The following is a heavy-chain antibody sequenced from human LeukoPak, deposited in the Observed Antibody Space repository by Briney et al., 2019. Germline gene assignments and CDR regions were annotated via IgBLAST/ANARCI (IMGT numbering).Heavy chain of an antibody. D-gene: IGHD3/OR15-3a*01. CDR2: ITGYNDNI. V-gene: IGHV1-18*01. J-gene: IGHJ5*02. Sequence: GASVKVSCKTSGYTFSSYAVTWVRQAPGQGLEWLGWITGYNDNIKIAEGFQGRVSMTRDTSTSTAYLVLGGLRSDDTAVYYCARVRSLDNDFWNDHFSVNWFDPWGQGTLVTVSS. CDR1: GYTFSSYA. CDR3: ARVRSLDNDFWNDHFSVNWFDP.